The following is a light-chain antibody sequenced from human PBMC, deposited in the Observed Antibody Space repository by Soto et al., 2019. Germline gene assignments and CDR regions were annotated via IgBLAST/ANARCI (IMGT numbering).Light chain of an antibody. J-gene: IGLJ3*02. CDR1: SSDLGAYNY. CDR2: EVS. CDR3: SSYTGSTRV. Sequence: QSALTQPASVSGSPGQSISISCTRTSSDLGAYNYVSWYQQHPGKAPKLMIYEVSNRTSGVSDRFSGSKSGNTASLTISGLQAKDEADYYCSSYTGSTRVFGGGTKPTAL. V-gene: IGLV2-14*01.